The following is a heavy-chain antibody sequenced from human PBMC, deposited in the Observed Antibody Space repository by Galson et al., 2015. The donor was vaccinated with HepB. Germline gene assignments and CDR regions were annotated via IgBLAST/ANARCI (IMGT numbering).Heavy chain of an antibody. CDR2: ISSSSSHT. D-gene: IGHD6-13*01. V-gene: IGHV3-21*01. J-gene: IGHJ4*02. CDR3: ASPLLGGYSSSWASYFDS. CDR1: GFTFSGYS. Sequence: SLRLSCAASGFTFSGYSMNWVRQAPGKGLEWVSSISSSSSHTHYADSVKGRFTTSRDNAKNSLYLQMDSLTADDTAVYYCASPLLGGYSSSWASYFDSWGQGTLVTVSS.